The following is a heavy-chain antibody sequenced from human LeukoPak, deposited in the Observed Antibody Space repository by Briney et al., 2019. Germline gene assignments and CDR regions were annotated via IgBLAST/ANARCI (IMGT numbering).Heavy chain of an antibody. J-gene: IGHJ4*02. CDR2: IYSGGNT. D-gene: IGHD2-2*01. Sequence: GGSLRLSCAASGFTVISNYMSWVRQAPGKGLEWVSVIYSGGNTYYADSVKGRFTISRDNSKNTLYLQMNSLRAEDTAVYYCAKEDIGYCSSGSCYAYDYWGQGTLVTVSS. CDR3: AKEDIGYCSSGSCYAYDY. CDR1: GFTVISNY. V-gene: IGHV3-53*05.